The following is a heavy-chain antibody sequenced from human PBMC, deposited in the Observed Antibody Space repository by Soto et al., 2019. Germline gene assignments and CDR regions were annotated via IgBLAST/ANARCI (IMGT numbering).Heavy chain of an antibody. Sequence: QVQLQESGPGVVRPSETLSLTCVVSGGSVPRGSYYWTWIRQPPGKGLEWIGHIFDSMKTTNDNHQLGSRVSRSVDTSPKLFSLMLTSVTAVDTAVYYYASVFSGSYGPNDWGQGTLVTVSS. CDR3: ASVFSGSYGPND. J-gene: IGHJ4*02. CDR1: GGSVPRGSYY. D-gene: IGHD1-26*01. CDR2: IFDSMKTT. V-gene: IGHV4-61*03.